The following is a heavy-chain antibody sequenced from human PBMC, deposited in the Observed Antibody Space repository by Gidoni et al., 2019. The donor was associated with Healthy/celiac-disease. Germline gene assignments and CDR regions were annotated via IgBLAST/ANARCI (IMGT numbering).Heavy chain of an antibody. D-gene: IGHD4-17*01. V-gene: IGHV3-7*01. CDR2: IKQDGSEK. CDR3: ARDQGDYRYYYYYGMDV. Sequence: EVQLVESGGGLVQPGGSLRLSCAASGFTFSSYWMSWVRQAPGKGLEWVANIKQDGSEKYYVDSVKGRFTISRDNAKNSLYLQMNSLRAEDTAVYYCARDQGDYRYYYYYGMDVWGQGTTVTVSS. J-gene: IGHJ6*02. CDR1: GFTFSSYW.